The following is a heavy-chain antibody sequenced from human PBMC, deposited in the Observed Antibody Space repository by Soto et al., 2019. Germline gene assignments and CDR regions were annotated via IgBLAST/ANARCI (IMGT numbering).Heavy chain of an antibody. CDR1: GFTFSSYG. CDR3: ARDDIYDSSESSIFTHGKYYYYGMYV. Sequence: PGGSLRLSCAASGFTFSSYGMHWVRQAPGKGLEWVAVIWYDGSNKYYADSVKGRFTISRDNSKNTLYLQMNSLRAEDTAVYYCARDDIYDSSESSIFTHGKYYYYGMYVWGQGSTVPVSS. CDR2: IWYDGSNK. D-gene: IGHD3-22*01. J-gene: IGHJ6*02. V-gene: IGHV3-33*01.